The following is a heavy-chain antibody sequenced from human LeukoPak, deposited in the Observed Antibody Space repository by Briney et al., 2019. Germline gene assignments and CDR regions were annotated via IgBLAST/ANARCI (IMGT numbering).Heavy chain of an antibody. J-gene: IGHJ4*02. CDR1: GFSFSDYY. Sequence: GGSLRLSCAASGFSFSDYYVSWIRQAPGKGLECVSYISSRGTTIYYADSVKGRFTISRDNAKNSLYLQMSSLRAEDTAVYYCARCHSGYYYVSDYWGQGTLVTVSS. D-gene: IGHD3-22*01. V-gene: IGHV3-11*01. CDR2: ISSRGTTI. CDR3: ARCHSGYYYVSDY.